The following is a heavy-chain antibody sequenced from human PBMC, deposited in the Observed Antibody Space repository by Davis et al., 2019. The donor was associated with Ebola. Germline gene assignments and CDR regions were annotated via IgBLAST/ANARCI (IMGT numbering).Heavy chain of an antibody. CDR1: GFIFSNCA. Sequence: GESLKISCAASGFIFSNCAMYWVRQAPGKGLEWVAVIWYDGSNKYYADSVKGRFTISRDNSKNTLYLQMNSLRAEDTAVYYCARGLMKLGPFGYWGQGTLVTVSS. CDR2: IWYDGSNK. CDR3: ARGLMKLGPFGY. J-gene: IGHJ4*02. D-gene: IGHD7-27*01. V-gene: IGHV3-33*08.